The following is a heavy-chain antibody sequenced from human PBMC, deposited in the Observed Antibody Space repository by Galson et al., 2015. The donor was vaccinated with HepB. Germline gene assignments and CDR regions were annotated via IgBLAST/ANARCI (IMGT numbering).Heavy chain of an antibody. CDR1: GFTFSSYA. J-gene: IGHJ3*02. V-gene: IGHV3-64*01. CDR3: ARDRSGSGWYRGAFDI. D-gene: IGHD6-19*01. Sequence: SLRLSCADSGFTFSSYAIDWVRQAPGKGVEYVSGISSQGVSTYYASSVKGRFTISRDNSKNTVYLQMGSLRAEDMAVYYCARDRSGSGWYRGAFDIWGQGTVVTVSS. CDR2: ISSQGVST.